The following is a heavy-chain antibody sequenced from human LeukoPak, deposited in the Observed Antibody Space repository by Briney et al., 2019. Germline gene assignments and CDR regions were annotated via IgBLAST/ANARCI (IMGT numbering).Heavy chain of an antibody. V-gene: IGHV1-24*01. Sequence: ASVKVSCKVSGYTLTELSMHWVRQAPGKGLEWMGGFDPEDGETIYAQKFQGRVTMTEDTSTDTAYMELSSLRSEDTAVYYCALYCSSTSCHQPGGFDPWGQGTLVTVSS. CDR1: GYTLTELS. J-gene: IGHJ5*02. CDR3: ALYCSSTSCHQPGGFDP. CDR2: FDPEDGET. D-gene: IGHD2-2*01.